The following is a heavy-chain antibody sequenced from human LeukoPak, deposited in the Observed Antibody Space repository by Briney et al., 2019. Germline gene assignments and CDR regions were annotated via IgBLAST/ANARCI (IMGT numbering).Heavy chain of an antibody. CDR2: IKGDGSLN. CDR3: ARDRTSWSDALDV. CDR1: GFIFRNFW. J-gene: IGHJ3*01. V-gene: IGHV3-7*01. D-gene: IGHD1-14*01. Sequence: PGGSLRLSCATSGFIFRNFWMSWVRQAPGKGLEWVANIKGDGSLNYYLDSVKGRFTISRDNSKNILYLQMNNLRPEDTAMYYCARDRTSWSDALDVWGLGTLVTVSS.